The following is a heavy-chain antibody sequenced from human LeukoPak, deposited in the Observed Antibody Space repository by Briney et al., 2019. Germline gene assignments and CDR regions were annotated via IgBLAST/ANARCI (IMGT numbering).Heavy chain of an antibody. D-gene: IGHD4-17*01. CDR2: ISYGGST. Sequence: PSETLSPTCTVSGDSITNSYWNWIRQPPGRGLEWIGRISYGGSTNYNPSLKGRVIISRDTSKNQFSLELTSVTAADTAIYYCAKRIIEARENGDSNWLDPWGQGTLVTVSS. CDR3: AKRIIEARENGDSNWLDP. CDR1: GDSITNSY. V-gene: IGHV4-59*08. J-gene: IGHJ5*01.